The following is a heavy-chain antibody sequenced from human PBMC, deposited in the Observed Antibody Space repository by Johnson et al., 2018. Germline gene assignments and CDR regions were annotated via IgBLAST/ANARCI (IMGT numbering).Heavy chain of an antibody. CDR3: AIGRDSSSWWVAEYVQH. V-gene: IGHV3-30*03. CDR2: ISYDGSNK. D-gene: IGHD6-13*01. CDR1: GFTFSAYG. Sequence: QVQLVQSGGGVVQPGRSLRLSCAASGFTFSAYGMHWVRQAPGKGLQWVAVISYDGSNKYYAGSVKGRYTISRDNSKNTLYLQMNSLRAEDTAVYYCAIGRDSSSWWVAEYVQHGGQGTLVTVSS. J-gene: IGHJ1*01.